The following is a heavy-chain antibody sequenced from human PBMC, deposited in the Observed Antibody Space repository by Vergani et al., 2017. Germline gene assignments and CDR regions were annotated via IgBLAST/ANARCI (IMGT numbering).Heavy chain of an antibody. J-gene: IGHJ1*01. CDR2: ISYDGSKK. V-gene: IGHV3-30*04. D-gene: IGHD1-26*01. Sequence: QVQLVESGGGVVQPGRSLRLSCAASGFTFSSYAMHWVRQAPGKGLEWVAVISYDGSKKYYADSVKGRFTISRDNSKNTLYLQMNSLRAEDTAVYYCARSGATVFEYFQHWGQGTLVTVSS. CDR1: GFTFSSYA. CDR3: ARSGATVFEYFQH.